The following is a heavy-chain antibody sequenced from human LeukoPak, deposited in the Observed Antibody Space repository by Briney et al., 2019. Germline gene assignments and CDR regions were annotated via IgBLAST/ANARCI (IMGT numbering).Heavy chain of an antibody. J-gene: IGHJ4*02. CDR1: GGSISSGVYS. Sequence: SETLSLTCAVSGGSISSGVYSWSWIRQPPGKGLEWIGYYSGRTYYNPSLNSRVTISLDTSKNQFSLKLSSVTAADTAVYYCARLSIGEMATIPFDSWGQGTLVTVSS. V-gene: IGHV4-30-4*07. D-gene: IGHD5-24*01. CDR3: ARLSIGEMATIPFDS. CDR2: YSGRT.